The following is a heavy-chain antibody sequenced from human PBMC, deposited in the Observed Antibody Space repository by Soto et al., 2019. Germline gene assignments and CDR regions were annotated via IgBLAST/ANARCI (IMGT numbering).Heavy chain of an antibody. CDR3: ARAPEYSSSFDY. CDR1: GGSVSSGSYY. CDR2: IYYSGST. D-gene: IGHD6-6*01. V-gene: IGHV4-61*01. J-gene: IGHJ4*02. Sequence: QVQLQESGPGLVKPSETLSLTCTVSGGSVSSGSYYWSWIRQPTGKGLEWIGYIYYSGSTNYNPSLKSRVTISLDTSKNQFSLKLSSVTAADTAVYYCARAPEYSSSFDYWGQGTLVTVSS.